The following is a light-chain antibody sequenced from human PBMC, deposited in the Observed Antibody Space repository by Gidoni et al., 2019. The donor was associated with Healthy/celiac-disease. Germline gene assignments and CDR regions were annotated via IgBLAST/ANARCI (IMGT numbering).Light chain of an antibody. CDR3: KQRSNWPPIT. Sequence: EIVLTQSPATLSLSPGERATLSCRASQSVSSYLAWYQQKPGQAPRLLIYDTSNRATGIPARFSGSGSETDFTLTIRSLEPEDFAVYYCKQRSNWPPITFGQGTRLEIK. CDR1: QSVSSY. V-gene: IGKV3-11*01. J-gene: IGKJ5*01. CDR2: DTS.